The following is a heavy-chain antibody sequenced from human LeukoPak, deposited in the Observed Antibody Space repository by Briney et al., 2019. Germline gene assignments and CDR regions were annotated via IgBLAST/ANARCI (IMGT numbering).Heavy chain of an antibody. Sequence: GGSLRLACAASGFTFSSYWMHWVRQAPGKWLVWLSRINSGGSSTSYADSVKGRFTISRDNAKNTLYLQMNSLRAEDTAVYYCAELGITMIGGVWGKGTTVTISS. V-gene: IGHV3-74*01. CDR1: GFTFSSYW. CDR3: AELGITMIGGV. D-gene: IGHD3-10*02. J-gene: IGHJ6*04. CDR2: INSGGSST.